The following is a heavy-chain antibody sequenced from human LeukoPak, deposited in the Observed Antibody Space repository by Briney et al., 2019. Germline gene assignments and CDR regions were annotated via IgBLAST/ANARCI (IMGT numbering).Heavy chain of an antibody. CDR2: INHSGST. J-gene: IGHJ5*02. Sequence: PSETLSLTCAVYGGSFSGYYWSWIRQPPGKGLEWIGEINHSGSTNYNPSLKSRVTISVDTSKNQFSLKLSSVTAADTAVYYCAGHCSGDSCYPNWFDPWGQGTLVTVSS. CDR3: AGHCSGDSCYPNWFDP. D-gene: IGHD2-15*01. CDR1: GGSFSGYY. V-gene: IGHV4-34*01.